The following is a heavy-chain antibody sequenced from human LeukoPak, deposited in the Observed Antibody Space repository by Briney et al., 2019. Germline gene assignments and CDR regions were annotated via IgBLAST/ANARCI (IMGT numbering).Heavy chain of an antibody. V-gene: IGHV4-30-4*01. CDR1: GGSISSGDYY. D-gene: IGHD5-24*01. CDR3: ARASRDGYNLGY. J-gene: IGHJ4*02. CDR2: IYYSGST. Sequence: SETLSLTCTVSGGSISSGDYYWSWIRQPPGKGLEWIGYIYYSGSTYYNPSLKSRVTISVDTSKNQFSLKLSSVTAADTAVYYCARASRDGYNLGYWGQGTLVTVSS.